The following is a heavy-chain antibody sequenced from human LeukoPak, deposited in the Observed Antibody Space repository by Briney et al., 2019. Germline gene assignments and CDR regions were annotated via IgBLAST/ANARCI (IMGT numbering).Heavy chain of an antibody. Sequence: GESLKISCEASGYTFTDSWIGWVRQMPGKGLGWVGFIYPADSDTKYSPSFQGQVTISADKSANTAYSQWSSPKASDNAIYYCEGDNFPPPGGRGTLVTVSS. CDR2: IYPADSDT. D-gene: IGHD1-20*01. J-gene: IGHJ4*02. CDR3: EGDNFPPP. V-gene: IGHV5-51*01. CDR1: GYTFTDSW.